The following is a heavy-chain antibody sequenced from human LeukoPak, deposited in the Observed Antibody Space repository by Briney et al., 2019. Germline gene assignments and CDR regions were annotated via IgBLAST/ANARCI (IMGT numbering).Heavy chain of an antibody. V-gene: IGHV3-7*03. Sequence: GGSLRLSCAASRFSFSNYWMCWVRQAPGKGLEWVANINQDGSEKYYVDSVKGRFTISRDNSKNTLYLQMNSLRAEDTAVYYCAGEKHYYDSSGYYRSFDYWGQGTLVTVSS. CDR2: INQDGSEK. CDR1: RFSFSNYW. CDR3: AGEKHYYDSSGYYRSFDY. D-gene: IGHD3-22*01. J-gene: IGHJ4*02.